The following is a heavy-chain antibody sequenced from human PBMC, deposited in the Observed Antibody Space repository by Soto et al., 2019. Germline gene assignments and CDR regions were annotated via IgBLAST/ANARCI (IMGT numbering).Heavy chain of an antibody. CDR3: ARSYSGYDLGPPEEPYYYGMDV. D-gene: IGHD5-12*01. J-gene: IGHJ6*02. CDR1: GGSISTFY. V-gene: IGHV4-59*01. CDR2: IYFRGNT. Sequence: LSLTCTVSGGSISTFYWTWIRQSPGKGLEWLGYIYFRGNTKYKPSLKSRVTISVDTSKNQFSLNLSSVTAADTAVYYCARSYSGYDLGPPEEPYYYGMDVWGQGTTVTVSS.